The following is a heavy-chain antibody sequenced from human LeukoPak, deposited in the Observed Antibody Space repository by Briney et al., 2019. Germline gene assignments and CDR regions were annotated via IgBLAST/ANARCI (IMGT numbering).Heavy chain of an antibody. Sequence: SETLSLTCTVSGGSISSYYWSWIRQPAGKGLEWIGSIYHSGSTYYNPSLKSRVTISVDTSKNQFSLKLSSVTAADTAVYYCAANIVVVPAAQYFQHWGQGTLVTVSS. CDR1: GGSISSYY. CDR3: AANIVVVPAAQYFQH. CDR2: IYHSGST. D-gene: IGHD2-2*01. V-gene: IGHV4-59*04. J-gene: IGHJ1*01.